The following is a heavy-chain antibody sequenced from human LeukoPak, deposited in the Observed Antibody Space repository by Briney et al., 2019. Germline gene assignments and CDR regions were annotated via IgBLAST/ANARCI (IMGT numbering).Heavy chain of an antibody. D-gene: IGHD1-26*01. CDR1: GYNFATYW. CDR3: ARSNGIVGAPDAFDI. Sequence: GESLKISCKGSGYNFATYWIGWVRPMPGKGLEWMGIIYPGDSDTRYIPSFQGRVTISADKSISTAYLQWSSLKASDTAMYYCARSNGIVGAPDAFDIWGQGTMVTVSS. CDR2: IYPGDSDT. J-gene: IGHJ3*02. V-gene: IGHV5-51*01.